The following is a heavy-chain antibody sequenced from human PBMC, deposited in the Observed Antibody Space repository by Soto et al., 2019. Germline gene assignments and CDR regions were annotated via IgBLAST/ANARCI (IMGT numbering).Heavy chain of an antibody. CDR1: GYTFTSYG. D-gene: IGHD3-16*02. CDR2: ISAYNGNT. CDR3: ATDYLWGGYRGVGPGGY. V-gene: IGHV1-18*01. J-gene: IGHJ4*02. Sequence: QVQLVQSGAEVKKPGASVKVSCKASGYTFTSYGISWVRQAPGQGLEWMGWISAYNGNTNYAQKLQGRVTMTTETSTSTAYMELRSLSSDDTAVYYCATDYLWGGYRGVGPGGYWGQGTLVTVSS.